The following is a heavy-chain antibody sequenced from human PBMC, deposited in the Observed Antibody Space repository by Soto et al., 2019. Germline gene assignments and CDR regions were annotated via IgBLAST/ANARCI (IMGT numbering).Heavy chain of an antibody. CDR2: IYSGGTT. CDR3: ARDTSGGLNWGLDV. J-gene: IGHJ6*02. D-gene: IGHD1-1*01. CDR1: GFTVGSNY. Sequence: EVQLVETGGGLIQPGGSLRLSCAASGFTVGSNYMNWVRQAPGKGLEWVSVIYSGGTTYYADSVKGRFTISRDNSKNMLFLQMNSLRAEDTAVYYCARDTSGGLNWGLDVWGQGTTVTVSS. V-gene: IGHV3-53*02.